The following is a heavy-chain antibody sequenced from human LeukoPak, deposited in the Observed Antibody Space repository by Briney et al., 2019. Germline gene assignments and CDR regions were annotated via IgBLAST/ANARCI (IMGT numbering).Heavy chain of an antibody. CDR1: GGSIGSYY. D-gene: IGHD3-10*01. V-gene: IGHV4-59*01. J-gene: IGHJ4*02. Sequence: PSETLSLTCTVSGGSIGSYYWTWIRQSPGKGLEWIGYISYSGTTNYNPSLKGRVAISLDTPKNQFSLKLTSVTAADTAVYYCARNRYGSGRYWGQGTLVTVSS. CDR2: ISYSGTT. CDR3: ARNRYGSGRY.